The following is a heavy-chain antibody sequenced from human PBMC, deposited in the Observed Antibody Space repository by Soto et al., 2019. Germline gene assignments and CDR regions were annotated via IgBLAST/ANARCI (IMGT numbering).Heavy chain of an antibody. Sequence: QVQLQESGPGLVKPSETLSLTCNVSGGSITSGGYYWGWIRQHPGKGLEWIGYIHYSGKTSYTPSLTGRGSLSPHTSGHHFSLKLTSVTGADAAMYYCASCRYAFGFDTWGQGILVTVSS. CDR3: ASCRYAFGFDT. V-gene: IGHV4-31*03. CDR2: IHYSGKT. CDR1: GGSITSGGYY. J-gene: IGHJ4*02. D-gene: IGHD2-2*01.